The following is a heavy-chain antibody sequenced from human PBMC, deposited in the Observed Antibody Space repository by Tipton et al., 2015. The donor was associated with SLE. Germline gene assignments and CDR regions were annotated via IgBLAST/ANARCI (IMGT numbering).Heavy chain of an antibody. CDR3: ARGLAYDYVWGSYRQYYFDY. D-gene: IGHD3-16*02. V-gene: IGHV4-30-2*01. Sequence: TLSLTCAVSGGSISSGGYSWSWIRQPPGKGLEWIGEINHSGSTNYNPSLKSRVTISVDTSKNQFSLKLSSVTAADTAVYYCARGLAYDYVWGSYRQYYFDYWGQGTLVTVSS. J-gene: IGHJ4*02. CDR2: INHSGST. CDR1: GGSISSGGYS.